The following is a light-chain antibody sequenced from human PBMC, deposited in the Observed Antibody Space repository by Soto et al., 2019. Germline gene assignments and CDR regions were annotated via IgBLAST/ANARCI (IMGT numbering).Light chain of an antibody. V-gene: IGKV3-20*01. CDR1: QSVSSSY. CDR3: QQFGSS. Sequence: EIVLAQSPGTLSLSPGERATLSCRASQSVSSSYLAWYQQKPGQAPRLLIYGASSRATGIPDRFSGSGSGKDFTLTISRREPEDLAVYYCQQFGSSFGGGTRVDIK. J-gene: IGKJ4*01. CDR2: GAS.